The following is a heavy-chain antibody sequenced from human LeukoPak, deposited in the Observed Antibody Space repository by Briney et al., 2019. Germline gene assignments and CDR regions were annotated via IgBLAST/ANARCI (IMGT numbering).Heavy chain of an antibody. V-gene: IGHV3-30*02. J-gene: IGHJ4*02. CDR2: IRYDGSNK. CDR1: GFTFSSYG. Sequence: GGSLRLSCAASGFTFSSYGMHWVRQAPGKGLEWVAFIRYDGSNKYYADSVKGRFTSSRDNSKNTLYLQMNSLRAEDTAVYYCAKDLLGYSSGWYFDYWGQGTLVTVSS. CDR3: AKDLLGYSSGWYFDY. D-gene: IGHD6-19*01.